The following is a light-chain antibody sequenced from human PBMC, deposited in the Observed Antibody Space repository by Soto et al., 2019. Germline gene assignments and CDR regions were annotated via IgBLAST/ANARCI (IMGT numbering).Light chain of an antibody. Sequence: EIVMTQSPATLSVSPGERATLSCRASQSVSSNLAWYQQKPCQAPRLLIYGASTRATGIPARFSGSGSGTEFTLTNSSLQSEDVAVYYCQQYNNWTPITCGQGKRLEIK. CDR2: GAS. CDR1: QSVSSN. J-gene: IGKJ5*01. CDR3: QQYNNWTPIT. V-gene: IGKV3-15*01.